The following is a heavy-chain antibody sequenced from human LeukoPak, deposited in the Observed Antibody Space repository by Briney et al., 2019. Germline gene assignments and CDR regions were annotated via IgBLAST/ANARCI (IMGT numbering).Heavy chain of an antibody. CDR2: INHSGST. CDR1: GGSFSGYY. CDR3: ARGRVSMVRGVIILNWFDP. J-gene: IGHJ5*02. V-gene: IGHV4-34*01. D-gene: IGHD3-10*01. Sequence: SETLSLTCAVCGGSFSGYYWSWIRQPPGKGLEWIGEINHSGSTNYNPSLKSRVTISVDTSKNQFSLKLSSVTAADTAVYYCARGRVSMVRGVIILNWFDPWGQGTLVTVSS.